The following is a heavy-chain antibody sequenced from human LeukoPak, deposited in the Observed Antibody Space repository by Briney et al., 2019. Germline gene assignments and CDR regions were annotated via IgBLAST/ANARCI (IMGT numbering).Heavy chain of an antibody. J-gene: IGHJ4*02. V-gene: IGHV3-9*01. D-gene: IGHD3-3*01. CDR2: ISWNSGSI. CDR1: GFTFSSYA. CDR3: AKDHHDFWSGYYDD. Sequence: GGSLRLSCAASGFTFSSYAMHWVRQAPGKGLEWVSGISWNSGSIGYADSVKGRFTISRDNAKNSLYLQMNSLRAEDTALYYCAKDHHDFWSGYYDDWGQGTLVTVSS.